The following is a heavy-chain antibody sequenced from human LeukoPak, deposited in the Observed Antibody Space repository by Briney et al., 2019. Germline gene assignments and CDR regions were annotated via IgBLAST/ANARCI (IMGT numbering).Heavy chain of an antibody. J-gene: IGHJ4*02. CDR1: GGTFSSYA. D-gene: IGHD3-9*01. Sequence: SVKVSCKASGGTFSSYAISWVRQAPGQGLEWMGGIIPIFGTANYAQKFQGRVTITADKSTGTAYMELSSLRSEDTAVYYCARAGTYYDILTGYSFDYWGQGTLVTVSS. CDR3: ARAGTYYDILTGYSFDY. V-gene: IGHV1-69*06. CDR2: IIPIFGTA.